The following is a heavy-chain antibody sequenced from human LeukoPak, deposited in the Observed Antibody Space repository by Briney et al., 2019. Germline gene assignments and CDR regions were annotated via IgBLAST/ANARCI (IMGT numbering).Heavy chain of an antibody. CDR2: IYHSGST. J-gene: IGHJ4*02. CDR3: ARYDSSGYYMRHFDY. CDR1: GYSISSGYY. D-gene: IGHD3-22*01. V-gene: IGHV4-38-2*02. Sequence: SETLSLTCTVSGYSISSGYYWGWIRQPPGKGLEWIGSIYHSGSTYYNPSLKSRVTISVDTSKNQFSLKLSSVTAADTAVYYCARYDSSGYYMRHFDYWGQGTLVTVSS.